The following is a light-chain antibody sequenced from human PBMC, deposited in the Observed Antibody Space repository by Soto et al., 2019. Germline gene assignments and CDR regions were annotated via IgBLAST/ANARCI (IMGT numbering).Light chain of an antibody. V-gene: IGLV2-11*01. CDR3: AAWDDSLSASYV. CDR1: SSDVGSYDY. J-gene: IGLJ1*01. CDR2: NVN. Sequence: QSVLIQPPSVSGSPGQSVTISCTGTSSDVGSYDYVSWYQQHPGTVPKPMIYNVNTRPSGVPDRFSGSKSGTSASLAISGLRSEDEADYYCAAWDDSLSASYVFGTGTKVTVL.